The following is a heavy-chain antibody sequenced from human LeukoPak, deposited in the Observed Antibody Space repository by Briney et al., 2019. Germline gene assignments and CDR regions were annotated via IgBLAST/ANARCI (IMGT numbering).Heavy chain of an antibody. CDR3: ARGPSRDGYKRKGFDY. V-gene: IGHV1-69*05. Sequence: GASVKVSCKASGGTFSSYAISWVRQAPGQGLEWMGRIIPIFGTANYAQKFQGRVTITTDESTSTAYMELSSLRSEDTAVYYCARGPSRDGYKRKGFDYWGQGTLVTVSS. CDR1: GGTFSSYA. CDR2: IIPIFGTA. J-gene: IGHJ4*02. D-gene: IGHD5-24*01.